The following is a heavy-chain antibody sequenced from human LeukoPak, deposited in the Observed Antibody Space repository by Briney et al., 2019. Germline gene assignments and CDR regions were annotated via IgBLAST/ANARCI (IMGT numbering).Heavy chain of an antibody. J-gene: IGHJ4*02. V-gene: IGHV3-13*01. Sequence: GGSLRLSCATSGFSFSRSDFHWVRQPAGKGLEWVSAIGPSGDTYYADSVKGRFTISRDNSKNTLYLQMNSLRAEDTAVYYCARSESSFDYWGQGTLVTVSS. CDR2: IGPSGDT. D-gene: IGHD1-26*01. CDR1: GFSFSRSD. CDR3: ARSESSFDY.